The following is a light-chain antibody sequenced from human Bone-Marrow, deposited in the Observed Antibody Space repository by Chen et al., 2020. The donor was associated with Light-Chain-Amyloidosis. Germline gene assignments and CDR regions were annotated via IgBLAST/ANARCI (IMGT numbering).Light chain of an antibody. CDR1: SSDVGGDNH. V-gene: IGLV2-14*01. J-gene: IGLJ1*01. Sequence: QSALTQPASVSGSPGQSITISCTGTSSDVGGDNHVSWYQQHPDKTPKLMIYEVTNRPSWVPDRFSGSTSDNTASLTISGLQTDDEAEYFCSSYTITNTLGFGSGTRVTVL. CDR2: EVT. CDR3: SSYTITNTLG.